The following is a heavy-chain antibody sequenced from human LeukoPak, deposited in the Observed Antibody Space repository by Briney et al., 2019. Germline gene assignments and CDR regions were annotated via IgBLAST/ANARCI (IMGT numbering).Heavy chain of an antibody. D-gene: IGHD3-10*01. J-gene: IGHJ4*02. V-gene: IGHV3-21*01. CDR2: ISGGSSFV. Sequence: GGSLRLSCAASGFTFNTYSMNWVRQAPGKGLEWVSSISGGSSFVNYADSVKGRFTISRDNARNSLYLQMNSLRAEDTAVYYCARDHYYRSGSYYVYWGQGTLVTVSS. CDR1: GFTFNTYS. CDR3: ARDHYYRSGSYYVY.